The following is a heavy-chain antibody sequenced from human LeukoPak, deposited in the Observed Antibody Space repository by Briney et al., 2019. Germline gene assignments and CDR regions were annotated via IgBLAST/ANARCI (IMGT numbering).Heavy chain of an antibody. D-gene: IGHD6-6*01. CDR2: IYYSGST. CDR3: ARHRGSSSLFDY. Sequence: SETLSLTCTVSGGSISSYYWSWIRQPPGRGLEWITYIYYSGSTNYNPSLKSRVTISVDTSKNQFSLKLSSVTAADTAVYYCARHRGSSSLFDYWGQGTLVTVSS. V-gene: IGHV4-59*08. CDR1: GGSISSYY. J-gene: IGHJ4*02.